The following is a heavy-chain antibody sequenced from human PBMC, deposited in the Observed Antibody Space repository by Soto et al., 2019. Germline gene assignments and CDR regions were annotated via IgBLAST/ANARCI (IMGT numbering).Heavy chain of an antibody. CDR3: ARDRSAFDI. CDR1: GGSISIYY. Sequence: SDTLSLTCTVSGGSISIYYWSWIRQPPGKGLEWIGYIYYSGSTNYNPSLKSRVTISVDTSKNQFSLKLSSVTAADTAVYYCARDRSAFDIWGQGTMVTV. V-gene: IGHV4-59*01. CDR2: IYYSGST. J-gene: IGHJ3*02.